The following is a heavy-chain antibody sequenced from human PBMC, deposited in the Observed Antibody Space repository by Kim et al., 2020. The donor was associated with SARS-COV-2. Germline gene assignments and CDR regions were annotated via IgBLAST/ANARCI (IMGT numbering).Heavy chain of an antibody. D-gene: IGHD2-21*01. V-gene: IGHV4-39*01. J-gene: IGHJ4*02. Sequence: SETLSVTCTVSGDSISRSRNYWGWIRQPPGKGLVWIGSINYSGNTYYNPSLKSRVTISVDTSKNQCSLKMRSVTAADTALYYCARLVSENSAVVYWGQGTLVTVSS. CDR2: INYSGNT. CDR1: GDSISRSRNY. CDR3: ARLVSENSAVVY.